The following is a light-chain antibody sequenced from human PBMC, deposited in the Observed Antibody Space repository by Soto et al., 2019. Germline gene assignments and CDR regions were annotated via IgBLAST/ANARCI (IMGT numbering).Light chain of an antibody. Sequence: NFMLTQPHSVSQTPGKTLTISCTLSSGSIASNYVQWYQQSPGSAPTTVIYEDNQRPSGVPDRFSGSIDSSSNSASLTISGLKTEDEADYCCQSYDSSKQRVFGGGTKLAVL. CDR2: EDN. CDR1: SGSIASNY. CDR3: QSYDSSKQRV. J-gene: IGLJ2*01. V-gene: IGLV6-57*04.